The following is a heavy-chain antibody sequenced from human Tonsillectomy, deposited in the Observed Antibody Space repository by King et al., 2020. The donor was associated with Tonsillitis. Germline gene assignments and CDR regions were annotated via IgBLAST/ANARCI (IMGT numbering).Heavy chain of an antibody. Sequence: QLQESGPGVVKPSETLSLTCTVSGGSISTSDQYWAWIRQPPGKGLEWIGYMYYSGTIFYNPSPKSRITISGGTSENRFSLKLRSVTAADTAVYFCARYVSGSFDYWGQGALVTVSS. D-gene: IGHD1-26*01. CDR3: ARYVSGSFDY. CDR1: GGSISTSDQY. V-gene: IGHV4-39*01. J-gene: IGHJ4*02. CDR2: MYYSGTI.